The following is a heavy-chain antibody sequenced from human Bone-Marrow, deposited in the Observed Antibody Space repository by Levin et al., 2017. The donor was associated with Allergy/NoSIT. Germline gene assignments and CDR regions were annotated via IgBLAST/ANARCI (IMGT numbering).Heavy chain of an antibody. J-gene: IGHJ4*02. CDR2: INAGGHSSSPGGT. Sequence: GASVKVSCKASGYAFTNYYIHWVRQAPGQGLEWMGIINAGGHSSSPGGTLYSQRFQGRVTVTRDTSTNTVYMELRSLTSDDTAVYYCARGRVEVPGDYWGQGTLVTVSS. CDR3: ARGRVEVPGDY. V-gene: IGHV1-46*01. CDR1: GYAFTNYY.